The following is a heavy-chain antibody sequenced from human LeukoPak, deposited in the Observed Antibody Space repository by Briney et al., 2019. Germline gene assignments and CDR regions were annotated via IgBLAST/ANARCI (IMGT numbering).Heavy chain of an antibody. Sequence: WASVKVSCKASGYTFTGYYMHWVRQAPGQGLEWMGWINPNSGGTNYAQKLQGRVTMTTDTSTSTAYMELRSLRSDDTAVYYCARYCSSTSCYAHAFDMWGQGTMVTVSS. CDR1: GYTFTGYY. CDR2: INPNSGGT. D-gene: IGHD2-2*01. V-gene: IGHV1-2*02. CDR3: ARYCSSTSCYAHAFDM. J-gene: IGHJ3*02.